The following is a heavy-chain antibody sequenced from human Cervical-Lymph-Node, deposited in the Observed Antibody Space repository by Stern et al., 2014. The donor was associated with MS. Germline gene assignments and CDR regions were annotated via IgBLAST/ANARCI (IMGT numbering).Heavy chain of an antibody. V-gene: IGHV5-51*01. J-gene: IGHJ3*02. CDR3: ARPLRGVNNAFDM. CDR1: GYNFPTYW. D-gene: IGHD3-10*01. CDR2: IYPGDSDT. Sequence: EEHLVESGGEVKKSGESLKISCEGSGYNFPTYWIGWARQMPGKGLELMGIIYPGDSDTRYSPSFQGQVTISADKSLSTAYLQWSSLKASDTAMYYCARPLRGVNNAFDMWGQGTMVTVSS.